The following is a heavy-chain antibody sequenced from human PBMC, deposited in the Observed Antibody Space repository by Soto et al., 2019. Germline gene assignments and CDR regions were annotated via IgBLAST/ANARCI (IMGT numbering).Heavy chain of an antibody. J-gene: IGHJ4*02. D-gene: IGHD3-22*01. V-gene: IGHV3-30-3*01. Sequence: GGSLRLSCAASGFTFSSYAMHWVRQAPGKGLEWVAVISYDGSNKYYADSVKGRFTISRDNSKNTLYLQMNSLRAEDTAVYYCARGGGHYYDSSGYIFRGWGQGTLVTVSS. CDR3: ARGGGHYYDSSGYIFRG. CDR1: GFTFSSYA. CDR2: ISYDGSNK.